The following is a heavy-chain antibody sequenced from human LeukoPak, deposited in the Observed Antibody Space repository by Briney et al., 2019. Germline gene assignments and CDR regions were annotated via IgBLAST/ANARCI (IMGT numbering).Heavy chain of an antibody. D-gene: IGHD1-1*01. Sequence: GGSLRLSCAASGFTFSSYNMNWVRQAPGKGLEWVSSATSSSSYIYYADSVKGRFTISRDNAKNSLYLQMNSLRAEDTAVYYCAREAPGKSGPLLEYWGQGTLVTVSS. CDR2: ATSSSSYI. J-gene: IGHJ4*02. CDR1: GFTFSSYN. CDR3: AREAPGKSGPLLEY. V-gene: IGHV3-21*06.